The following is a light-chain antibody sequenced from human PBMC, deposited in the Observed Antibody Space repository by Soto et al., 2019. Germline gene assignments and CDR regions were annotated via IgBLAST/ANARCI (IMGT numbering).Light chain of an antibody. CDR1: QSVLYNSNNKNH. CDR2: GAS. J-gene: IGKJ2*01. V-gene: IGKV4-1*01. CDR3: QQYYSIPFT. Sequence: DFVMTQAPDSLAVSLGERATINCKSSQSVLYNSNNKNHLGWFQQKPGHPPKLLIYGASFRPSGVPDRFSGSGSGTDFTLTISSLKAEDVAVYYCQQYYSIPFTSGQGT.